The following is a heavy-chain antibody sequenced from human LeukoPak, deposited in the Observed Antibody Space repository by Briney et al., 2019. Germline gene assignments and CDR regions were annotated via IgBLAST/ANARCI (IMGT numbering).Heavy chain of an antibody. J-gene: IGHJ4*02. D-gene: IGHD4-17*01. CDR3: VKHAYGEYHFDY. CDR2: ISNNGGYT. V-gene: IGHV3-23*01. CDR1: GFTFSSSA. Sequence: GGSLRLSCAASGFTFSSSAMSWVRQAPGKGLEWVSAISNNGGYTYYADSVQGRFTISRDNSKNTLYLQMNSLRAEDTAVYYCVKHAYGEYHFDYWGQGTLVTVSS.